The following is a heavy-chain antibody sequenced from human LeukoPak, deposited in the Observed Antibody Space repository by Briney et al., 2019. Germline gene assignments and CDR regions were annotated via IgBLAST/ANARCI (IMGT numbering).Heavy chain of an antibody. CDR1: GGSISSYY. CDR3: ARHTNGYSYGPRFDP. J-gene: IGHJ5*02. D-gene: IGHD5-18*01. V-gene: IGHV4-59*08. Sequence: ASESLSLTCTVSGGSISSYYWSWIRPPPGKGLGWIGYIYYRGSTNYNPSLKSRVTISVDTSKNQFSLKLSSVTAADTAVYYCARHTNGYSYGPRFDPWGQGTLVTVSS. CDR2: IYYRGST.